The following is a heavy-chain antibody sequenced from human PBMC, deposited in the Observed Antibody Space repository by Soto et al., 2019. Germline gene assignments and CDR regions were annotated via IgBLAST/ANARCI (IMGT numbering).Heavy chain of an antibody. V-gene: IGHV4-61*08. J-gene: IGHJ4*02. CDR3: TRGGNFYEYMI. CDR2: IAYNGGK. CDR1: DGSVSSYGYY. D-gene: IGHD3-16*01. Sequence: QVQLQESGPGLVKPSETLSLTCTVSDGSVSSYGYYWTWVRQAPGKGLEWIGYIAYNGGKSYNPSLMSRVTISVDTSKSQFSLDLSFATAADTALYYCTRGGNFYEYMIWGQGTLVTVSS.